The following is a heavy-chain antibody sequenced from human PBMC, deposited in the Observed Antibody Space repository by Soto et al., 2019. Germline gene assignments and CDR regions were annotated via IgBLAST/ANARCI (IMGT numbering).Heavy chain of an antibody. D-gene: IGHD2-2*01. Sequence: EVQLVESGGGLVQPGRSLRLSCEASGITFSSYWMHWVRQAPGKGLVWVSRINSDGSSTSYADSVKGRFTISRDNAKNTLYLQMNSLRAEDTAVYYCARAQGGYCSSTSCDDAFDIWGQGTMVTVSS. CDR1: GITFSSYW. J-gene: IGHJ3*02. CDR3: ARAQGGYCSSTSCDDAFDI. V-gene: IGHV3-74*01. CDR2: INSDGSST.